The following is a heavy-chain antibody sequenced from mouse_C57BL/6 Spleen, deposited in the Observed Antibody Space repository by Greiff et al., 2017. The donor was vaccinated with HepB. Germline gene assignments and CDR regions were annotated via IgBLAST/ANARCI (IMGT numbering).Heavy chain of an antibody. CDR3: ARKGAYYYGSSYEIYYAMDY. CDR1: GFSLTSYA. D-gene: IGHD1-1*01. CDR2: IWTGGGT. J-gene: IGHJ4*01. V-gene: IGHV2-9-1*01. Sequence: VKLMESGPGLVAPSQSLSITCTVSGFSLTSYAISWVRQPPGKGLEWLGVIWTGGGTNYTSALKSRLSISKDNSKSQVFLKINSLQTDDTARYYCARKGAYYYGSSYEIYYAMDYWGQGTSVTVSS.